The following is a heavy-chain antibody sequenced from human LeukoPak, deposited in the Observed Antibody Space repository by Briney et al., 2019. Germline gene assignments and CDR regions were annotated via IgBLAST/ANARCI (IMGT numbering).Heavy chain of an antibody. D-gene: IGHD4-17*01. J-gene: IGHJ2*01. CDR3: ARYLKTTSRGSYWYFDL. CDR2: IYTSGST. Sequence: PSETLSLTCTVSGGSISSYYWSWIRQPAGKGLEWIGRIYTSGSTNYNPSLKSRVTMSVDTSKNQFSLKLSSVTAADTAVYYCARYLKTTSRGSYWYFDLWGRGTLVTVSS. CDR1: GGSISSYY. V-gene: IGHV4-4*07.